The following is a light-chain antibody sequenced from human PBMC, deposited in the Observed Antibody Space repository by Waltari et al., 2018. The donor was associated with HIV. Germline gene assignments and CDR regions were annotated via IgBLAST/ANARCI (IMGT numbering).Light chain of an antibody. V-gene: IGLV2-14*01. CDR1: SNDIGSYNY. Sequence: QSVLTQPASVSGSPGQSLTLSCTGTSNDIGSYNYVSWYQQSPDKAPNLIIYEVSYRPSGVSSRFSGSKSGNTASLTISGLQTEDEAYYHCSSYSRGALLFGGGTKVTVL. J-gene: IGLJ2*01. CDR2: EVS. CDR3: SSYSRGALL.